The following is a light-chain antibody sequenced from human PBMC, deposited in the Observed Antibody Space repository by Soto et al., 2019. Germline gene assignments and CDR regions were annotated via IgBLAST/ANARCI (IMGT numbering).Light chain of an antibody. CDR3: QQLITYPQT. CDR1: QGVSTY. V-gene: IGKV1-9*01. J-gene: IGKJ1*01. CDR2: GAS. Sequence: DIQLTQSPSFLSASVGGRVTMTCRASQGVSTYLAWYQQKPGKAPKLLIYGASTLQSGVPSRFSGSGSGTEFALAISSLQPEDFATYYCQQLITYPQTFGQGTKVDIK.